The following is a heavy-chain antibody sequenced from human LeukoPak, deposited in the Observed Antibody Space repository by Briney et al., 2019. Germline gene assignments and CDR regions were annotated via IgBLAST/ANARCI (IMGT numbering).Heavy chain of an antibody. Sequence: GASVKVSCKASGYTFTNLPIGWVRQAPGQGLEWMGWISAYNGYTKYAPSLQGRVTMTTDTSTSTAYMQLRSLRSDDTAMYYCARVGGNYEGLIDYWGQGTLVTVSS. CDR1: GYTFTNLP. D-gene: IGHD1-26*01. CDR2: ISAYNGYT. V-gene: IGHV1-18*01. J-gene: IGHJ4*02. CDR3: ARVGGNYEGLIDY.